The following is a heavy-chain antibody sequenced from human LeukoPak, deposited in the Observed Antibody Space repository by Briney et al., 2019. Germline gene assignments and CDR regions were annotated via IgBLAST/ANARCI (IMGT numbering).Heavy chain of an antibody. Sequence: PSETLSLTCTVSGDSISSYHCSWIRQPPCPGLHSIGYIPYSGSTNYNPSLKSRVTISVDTSKNQFSLKLSSVTAADTAVYYCARVGRGDHTWGSYYFDHWGQGTLVTVSS. CDR1: GDSISSYH. D-gene: IGHD3-16*01. CDR3: ARVGRGDHTWGSYYFDH. CDR2: IPYSGST. V-gene: IGHV4-59*01. J-gene: IGHJ4*02.